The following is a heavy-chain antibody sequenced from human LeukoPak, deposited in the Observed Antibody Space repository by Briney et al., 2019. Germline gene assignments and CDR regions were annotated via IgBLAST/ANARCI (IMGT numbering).Heavy chain of an antibody. V-gene: IGHV4-34*01. CDR3: ARAGSERRLGYRYYYGMDV. Sequence: SETLSLTCAVYGGSFSGYYWSWIRQPPGKGLEWIGEINHSGSTNYNPSLKSRVTISVDTSKNQFSLKLSSVTAADTAVYYCARAGSERRLGYRYYYGMDVWGQGTTVTVSS. D-gene: IGHD2-15*01. CDR2: INHSGST. CDR1: GGSFSGYY. J-gene: IGHJ6*02.